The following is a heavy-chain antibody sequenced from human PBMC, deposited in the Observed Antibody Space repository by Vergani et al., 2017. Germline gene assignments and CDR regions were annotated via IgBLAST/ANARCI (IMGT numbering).Heavy chain of an antibody. Sequence: AQLVESGGGVVQPGRSLRLSCEASGFSFPGYAMSWVRQAPGKGLEWVSRVSGSSATPYYADSVKGRFIISRDNSKNTLHLQMNSLRADDTAVYYCTKGSRGYTGYFFDDWGQGTLATVSS. CDR1: GFSFPGYA. CDR2: VSGSSATP. J-gene: IGHJ4*02. D-gene: IGHD5-12*01. V-gene: IGHV3-23*04. CDR3: TKGSRGYTGYFFDD.